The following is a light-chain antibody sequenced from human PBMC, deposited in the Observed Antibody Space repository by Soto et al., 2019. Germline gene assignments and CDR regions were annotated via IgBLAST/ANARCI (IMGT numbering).Light chain of an antibody. Sequence: DIQLTQSPSTLSASVGDRVTITCRTSQTMDSGLAWYQQKPGKAPQVLIYKASSLESGVPSRFSGSESGTEFTLTISSLQPDDFATYYCQQYKNYSWTFGQGTKVEIK. J-gene: IGKJ1*01. CDR3: QQYKNYSWT. CDR2: KAS. CDR1: QTMDSG. V-gene: IGKV1-5*03.